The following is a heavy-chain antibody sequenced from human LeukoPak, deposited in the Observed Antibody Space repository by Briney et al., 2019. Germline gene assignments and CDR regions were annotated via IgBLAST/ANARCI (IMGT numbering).Heavy chain of an antibody. Sequence: PGGSLRLSCAVSGFTFTIYGMNWLRQAPGKGLEWVPYLGGRSDSIYYAESVKGRFTISRDNARNSLYLQMNSLRDEDTAVYYCARDFRYRDSSGYYSFDYWGQGTLVTVSS. V-gene: IGHV3-48*02. CDR1: GFTFTIYG. D-gene: IGHD3-22*01. CDR3: ARDFRYRDSSGYYSFDY. CDR2: LGGRSDSI. J-gene: IGHJ4*02.